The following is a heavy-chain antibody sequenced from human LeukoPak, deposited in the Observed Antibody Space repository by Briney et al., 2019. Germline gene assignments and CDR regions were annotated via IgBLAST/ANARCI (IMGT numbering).Heavy chain of an antibody. D-gene: IGHD1-7*01. CDR2: INPNSGGT. V-gene: IGHV1-2*02. Sequence: GASVKVSCKASGYTFTDYFLHWVRQAPGQGLEWMGWINPNSGGTNYAQKFQGRVTMTRDTSISTAYMDLSRLRSDDTAVYYCARQGLELLEFDYWGQGTLVTVSS. J-gene: IGHJ4*02. CDR1: GYTFTDYF. CDR3: ARQGLELLEFDY.